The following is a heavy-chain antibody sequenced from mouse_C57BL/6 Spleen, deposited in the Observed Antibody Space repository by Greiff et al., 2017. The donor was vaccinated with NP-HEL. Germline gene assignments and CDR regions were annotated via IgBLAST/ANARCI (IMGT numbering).Heavy chain of an antibody. J-gene: IGHJ2*01. D-gene: IGHD2-5*01. Sequence: EVQLQQPGPVLVKPGASVKMSCKASGYTFTDYYMNWVKQSHGKSLEWIGVINPYNGGTSYNQKFKGKATLTVDKSSSTAYMELNSLTSEDSAVYYCARGDSNLYYFDYWGQGTTLTVSS. CDR3: ARGDSNLYYFDY. CDR1: GYTFTDYY. V-gene: IGHV1-19*01. CDR2: INPYNGGT.